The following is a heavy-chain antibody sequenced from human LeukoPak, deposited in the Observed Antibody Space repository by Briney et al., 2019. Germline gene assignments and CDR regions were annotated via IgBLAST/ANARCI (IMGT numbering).Heavy chain of an antibody. CDR1: GFTFSSYG. Sequence: GGSLTLSCPASGFTFSSYGMHWLRQAPGKGLEWVAFIRYDGSNKYYADPVKGRFTISRDNSKNTLYLQMNSVRAEDTAVYYCAKSESGTYSWDAFDIWGQGTMVTVSS. D-gene: IGHD1-26*01. J-gene: IGHJ3*02. CDR2: IRYDGSNK. V-gene: IGHV3-30*02. CDR3: AKSESGTYSWDAFDI.